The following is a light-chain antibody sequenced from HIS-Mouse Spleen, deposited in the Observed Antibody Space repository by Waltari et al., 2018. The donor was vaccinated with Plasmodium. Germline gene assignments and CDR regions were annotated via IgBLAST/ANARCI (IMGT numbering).Light chain of an antibody. Sequence: SYELTQPPSVSVSPGQTARITCSGDALPKQYAYWYQQKSGQAPVLLIYEDSKRPSGIPESFSGSSSGTMATLTISGAQVEDEADYYCYSTDSSGNHRVFGGGTKLTVL. J-gene: IGLJ3*02. V-gene: IGLV3-10*01. CDR2: EDS. CDR1: ALPKQY. CDR3: YSTDSSGNHRV.